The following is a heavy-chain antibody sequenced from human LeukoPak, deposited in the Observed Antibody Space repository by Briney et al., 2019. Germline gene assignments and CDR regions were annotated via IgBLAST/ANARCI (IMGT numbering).Heavy chain of an antibody. CDR1: GFTFSSYA. D-gene: IGHD3-22*01. J-gene: IGHJ4*02. CDR2: ISGSGGST. Sequence: GGSLRLSCAASGFTFSSYAMSWVRQAPGKGLEWVSAISGSGGSTYYADSVKGWFTISRDNSKNTLYLQMNSLRAEDTAVYYCAKDDDSSGYYYRTFDYWGQGTLVTVSS. CDR3: AKDDDSSGYYYRTFDY. V-gene: IGHV3-23*01.